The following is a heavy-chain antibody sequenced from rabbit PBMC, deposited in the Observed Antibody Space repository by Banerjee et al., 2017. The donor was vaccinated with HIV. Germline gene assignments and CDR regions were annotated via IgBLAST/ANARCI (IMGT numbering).Heavy chain of an antibody. CDR3: ARMRHDWGDAWNL. J-gene: IGHJ4*01. CDR2: IYPDYGST. V-gene: IGHV1S45*01. D-gene: IGHD4-1*01. Sequence: QEQLEESGGDLVKPEGSLTLTCTASGFSFSNKYVMCWVRQAPGKGLEWIAYIYPDYGSTDYASWVNGRFTISKTSSTVDLQMTSLTAADTATYFCARMRHDWGDAWNLWGPGTLVTVS. CDR1: GFSFSNKYV.